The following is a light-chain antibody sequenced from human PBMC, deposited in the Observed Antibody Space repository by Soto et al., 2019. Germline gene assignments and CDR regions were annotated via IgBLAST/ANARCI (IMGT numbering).Light chain of an antibody. CDR2: DAS. J-gene: IGKJ2*01. CDR1: QNIRSW. V-gene: IGKV1-5*01. Sequence: DMPMTQSPTTLSASVGDSVTITCRASQNIRSWLAWYPQKPGKAPKVLIYDASTLESGVPSRFSGSAFGTEFTLTISSLQPDDFATYYCQHYNGYFGQGTKLEIK. CDR3: QHYNGY.